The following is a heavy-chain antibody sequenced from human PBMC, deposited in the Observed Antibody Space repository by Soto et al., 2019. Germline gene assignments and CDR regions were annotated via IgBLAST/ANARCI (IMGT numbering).Heavy chain of an antibody. CDR3: AGRRGGSFYY. CDR2: IYYSGST. J-gene: IGHJ4*01. CDR1: GGSISSYY. V-gene: IGHV4-59*08. Sequence: SETRSLTCTVSGGSISSYYWSWIRQPPGKGLEWIGYIYYSGSTNYNPSLKSRVTISVDTSKNQFSLKLSSVTAADTVVYYCAGRRGGSFYYCGQGTLVPVSA. D-gene: IGHD1-1*01.